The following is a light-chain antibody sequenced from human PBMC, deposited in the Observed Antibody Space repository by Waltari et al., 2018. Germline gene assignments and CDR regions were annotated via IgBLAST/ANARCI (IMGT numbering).Light chain of an antibody. Sequence: QSALTQSASVSGSPGQSIPISCPGTSSDFAVFNYVSLYQQHPGKAPQLMIYDVSKRPSVVSNRFSGSKSGNTASLTISGLQAEDEADYYCSSYTSTWVFGGGTKLTVL. CDR3: SSYTSTWV. CDR1: SSDFAVFNY. V-gene: IGLV2-14*01. CDR2: DVS. J-gene: IGLJ3*02.